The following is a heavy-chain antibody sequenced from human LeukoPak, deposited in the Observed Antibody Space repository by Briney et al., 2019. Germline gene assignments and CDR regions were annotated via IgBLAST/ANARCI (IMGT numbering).Heavy chain of an antibody. CDR2: IKQDASEE. V-gene: IGHV3-7*04. CDR1: GFTFSYYW. CDR3: ARDEHQFYHSSTGRFDY. J-gene: IGHJ4*02. D-gene: IGHD2-8*02. Sequence: GGSLRLSCAASGFTFSYYWMGWVRQAPGKGLEWVANIKQDASEEYYVDSVKGRFTISRDNAKNSLYLQMNSLRAEDTAVYYCARDEHQFYHSSTGRFDYWGQGTLVTVSS.